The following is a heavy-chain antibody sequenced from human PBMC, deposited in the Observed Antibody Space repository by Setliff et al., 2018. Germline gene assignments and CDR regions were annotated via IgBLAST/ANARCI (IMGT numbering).Heavy chain of an antibody. V-gene: IGHV4-4*07. CDR3: ARGRNIAARLLDS. J-gene: IGHJ4*02. D-gene: IGHD6-6*01. CDR1: GGSLSSFHY. CDR2: IYTSWST. Sequence: SETLSLTCTVSGGSLSSFHYWSWIRQPAGKGLEWIGQIYTSWSTNYNPSLKSRVTMSVDTSKTQFSLKLNSMTTADTAVYYCARGRNIAARLLDSWGQGALVTVSS.